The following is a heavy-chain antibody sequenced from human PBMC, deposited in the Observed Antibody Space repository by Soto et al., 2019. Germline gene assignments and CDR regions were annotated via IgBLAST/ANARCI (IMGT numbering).Heavy chain of an antibody. Sequence: QVQLVQSGAEVKKPGASLKLSCKAAGYTFTNFAMHWVRQAPGQRLEWMGWINAGNGNTKYSLKLQVRATITREPSASTAYTELSSLISEPPAVYYCARHRGNSWLSPGLHVWGQATAVPVSS. CDR2: INAGNGNT. CDR1: GYTFTNFA. D-gene: IGHD3-10*01. V-gene: IGHV1-3*01. J-gene: IGHJ6*02. CDR3: ARHRGNSWLSPGLHV.